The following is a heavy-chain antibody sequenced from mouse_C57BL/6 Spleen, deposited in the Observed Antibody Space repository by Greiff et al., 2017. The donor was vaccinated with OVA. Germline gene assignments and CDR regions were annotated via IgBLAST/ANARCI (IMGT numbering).Heavy chain of an antibody. J-gene: IGHJ2*01. CDR3: ARNSPGWLLDY. CDR2: IYPSDSET. CDR1: GYTFTSYW. D-gene: IGHD2-3*01. V-gene: IGHV1-61*01. Sequence: VQLQQPGAELVRPGSSVKLSCKASGYTFTSYWMDWVKQRPGQGLEWIGNIYPSDSETHYNQKFKDKATLTVDKSTSTAYMQLSSLTSEYSAVYYGARNSPGWLLDYWGQGTTLTVSS.